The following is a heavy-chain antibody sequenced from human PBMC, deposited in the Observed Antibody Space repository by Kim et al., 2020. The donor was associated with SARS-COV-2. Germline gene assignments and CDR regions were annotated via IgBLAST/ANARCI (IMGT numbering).Heavy chain of an antibody. CDR1: GFTFSGHA. J-gene: IGHJ4*02. D-gene: IGHD2-2*01. Sequence: GGSLRLSCAASGFTFSGHAMHWVRQAPGKGLEWVSFISYDGATIYYAESVKGRFTISRDNSKNTLYLQMNSLRVEDTALYYCGRDFSRNYAIDYWGQGTLVTVPS. V-gene: IGHV3-30-3*01. CDR3: GRDFSRNYAIDY. CDR2: ISYDGATI.